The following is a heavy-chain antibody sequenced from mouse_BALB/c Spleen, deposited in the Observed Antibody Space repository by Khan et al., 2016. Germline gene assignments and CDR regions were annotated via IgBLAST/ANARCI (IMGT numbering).Heavy chain of an antibody. V-gene: IGHV5-6-4*01. CDR1: GFKFSSYT. Sequence: EVELVESGGGLVKPGGSLKLSCAASGFKFSSYTMSWVRQTPEKRLEWVATISSGGSYTYYPDNIKGRFTISRDNAKNTLYLQMSSLKSEDTAMDCCANYSSGGFAYWGQGTLVTVSA. J-gene: IGHJ3*01. CDR3: ANYSSGGFAY. CDR2: ISSGGSYT. D-gene: IGHD3-1*01.